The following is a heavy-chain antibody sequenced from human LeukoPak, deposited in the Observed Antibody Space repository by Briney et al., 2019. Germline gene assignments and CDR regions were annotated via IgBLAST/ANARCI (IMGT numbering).Heavy chain of an antibody. D-gene: IGHD1-7*01. Sequence: GGSLRLSCAASGFSFSSYGMHWVRQAPGKGLEWVAVIWYDGSNKYYADFVKGRFTISRDNSKNTLYLQINSLRPEDTAVYYCARRNWNYGRFDPWGQGTLVTVSS. V-gene: IGHV3-33*01. CDR3: ARRNWNYGRFDP. CDR1: GFSFSSYG. CDR2: IWYDGSNK. J-gene: IGHJ5*02.